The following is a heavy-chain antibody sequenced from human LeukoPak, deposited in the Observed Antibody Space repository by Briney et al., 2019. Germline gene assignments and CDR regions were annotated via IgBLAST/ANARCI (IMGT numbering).Heavy chain of an antibody. CDR1: GGSISSSSYY. J-gene: IGHJ1*01. V-gene: IGHV4-61*05. CDR3: ARTGYNYAEYFQH. D-gene: IGHD5-24*01. CDR2: IYYSGST. Sequence: KPSETLSLTCTVSGGSISSSSYYWGWIRQPPGKGLEWIGYIYYSGSTNYNPSLKSRVTISVDTSKNQFSLKLSSVTAADTAVYYCARTGYNYAEYFQHWGQGTLVTVSS.